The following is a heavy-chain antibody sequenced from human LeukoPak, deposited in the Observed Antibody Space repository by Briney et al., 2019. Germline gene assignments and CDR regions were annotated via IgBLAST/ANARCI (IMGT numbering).Heavy chain of an antibody. CDR1: GGSISSRTYY. Sequence: SETLSLTCTVSGGSISSRTYYWAWIRQPPGKGLGWIGSINYSGKITYNPSLKSRVTVSLDTSKNQLSLTLSSVTAADTAVYYCARDFGDWRTDYWGQGTLVTVSS. J-gene: IGHJ4*02. CDR3: ARDFGDWRTDY. CDR2: INYSGKI. V-gene: IGHV4-39*07. D-gene: IGHD2-21*02.